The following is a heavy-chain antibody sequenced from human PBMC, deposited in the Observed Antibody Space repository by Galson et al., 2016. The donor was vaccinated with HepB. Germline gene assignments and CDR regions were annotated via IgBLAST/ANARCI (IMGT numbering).Heavy chain of an antibody. J-gene: IGHJ6*02. CDR1: GGTFNSYA. CDR3: ATKPRYCSGENCYYYGMDV. CDR2: IIPIFGTA. D-gene: IGHD2-15*01. Sequence: SVKVSCKASGGTFNSYALSWVRQAPGQGLEWMGEIIPIFGTANYAQRFQGRVTITADESTSTAYMELSSLRSEDTALYYCATKPRYCSGENCYYYGMDVWGQGTTVTVSS. V-gene: IGHV1-69*13.